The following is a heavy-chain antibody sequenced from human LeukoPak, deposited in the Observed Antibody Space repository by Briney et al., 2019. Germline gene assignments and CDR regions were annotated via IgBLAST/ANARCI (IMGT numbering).Heavy chain of an antibody. CDR3: ARITSHVGGIQLWPSYIHYGMDV. J-gene: IGHJ6*02. CDR1: GYTFTSYG. Sequence: ASVKVSCKASGYTFTSYGISWVRQAPGQGLAWMGWINPNSGGPNYAQKFQGRVTMTRDTSISTAYMELSRLRSDDTAVYYCARITSHVGGIQLWPSYIHYGMDVWGQGTTVTVSS. D-gene: IGHD5-18*01. V-gene: IGHV1-2*02. CDR2: INPNSGGP.